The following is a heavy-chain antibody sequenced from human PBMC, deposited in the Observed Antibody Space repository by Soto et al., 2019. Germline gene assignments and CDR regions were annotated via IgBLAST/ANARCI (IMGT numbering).Heavy chain of an antibody. V-gene: IGHV4-30-4*01. CDR3: ASSHRYIWFDP. CDR2: IYYSGST. D-gene: IGHD1-20*01. CDR1: GGSISSGDYY. Sequence: PSETLSLTCTVSGGSISSGDYYWSWIRQPPGKGLEWIGYIYYSGSTYYNPSLKSRVTILVDTSKNQFSMKLSSVTAADTAVYYCASSHRYIWFDPWGQGTLVTVSS. J-gene: IGHJ5*02.